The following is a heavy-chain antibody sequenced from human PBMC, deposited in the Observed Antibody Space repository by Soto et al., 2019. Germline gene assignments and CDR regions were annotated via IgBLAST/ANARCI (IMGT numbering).Heavy chain of an antibody. CDR3: ARVAIHRGRSLSSYKSGMDV. V-gene: IGHV1-18*01. Sequence: QVQLVQSGAGVNKPGASVKVSCKASGYTFTSYGVSWVRQAPGLGLEWMGWASGYNGNTNYAQKLQGRVTMTTDTSTTTAYMELRSLRSDDTAVYYCARVAIHRGRSLSSYKSGMDVWGQGVVVTVSS. J-gene: IGHJ6*02. D-gene: IGHD1-1*01. CDR2: ASGYNGNT. CDR1: GYTFTSYG.